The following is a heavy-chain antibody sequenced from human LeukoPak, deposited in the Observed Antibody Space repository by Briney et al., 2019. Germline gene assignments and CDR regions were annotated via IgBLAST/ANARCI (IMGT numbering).Heavy chain of an antibody. CDR2: IYHSGST. V-gene: IGHV4-4*02. J-gene: IGHJ4*02. CDR1: GFTFSSYAM. Sequence: GSLRLSCAASGFTFSSYAMSWVRQPPGKGLEWIGEIYHSGSTNYNPSLKSRVTISVDKSKNQVSLKLSSVTAADTAVYYCARVGYGDFRGDYWGQGTLVTVSS. D-gene: IGHD4-17*01. CDR3: ARVGYGDFRGDY.